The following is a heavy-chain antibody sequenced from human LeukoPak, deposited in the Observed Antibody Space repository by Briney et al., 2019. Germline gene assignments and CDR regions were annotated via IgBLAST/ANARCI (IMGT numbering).Heavy chain of an antibody. J-gene: IGHJ4*02. CDR1: GFTFSGSA. CDR2: IRSKANSYAT. CDR3: TSLINSGYDLFDY. D-gene: IGHD5-12*01. V-gene: IGHV3-73*01. Sequence: GGSLRLSCAASGFTFSGSAMHWVRQASGKGLEWVGRIRSKANSYATAYAASVKGRFTISRDDSKNTAYLQMDSLKTEVTAVYYCTSLINSGYDLFDYWGQGTLVTVSS.